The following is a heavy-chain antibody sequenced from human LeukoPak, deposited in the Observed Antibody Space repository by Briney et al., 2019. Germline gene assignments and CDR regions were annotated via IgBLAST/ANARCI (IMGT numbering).Heavy chain of an antibody. Sequence: SETLSLTCTVSGGSVSSGSYYWSWIRQPPGKGLEWIGYIYYSGSTNYNPSLKSRVTISVDTSKNQFSLKLSSVTAADTAVYYCARVRYYYDSSGFSAYYFDYWGQGTLVTVSS. V-gene: IGHV4-61*01. CDR1: GGSVSSGSYY. J-gene: IGHJ4*02. D-gene: IGHD3-22*01. CDR3: ARVRYYYDSSGFSAYYFDY. CDR2: IYYSGST.